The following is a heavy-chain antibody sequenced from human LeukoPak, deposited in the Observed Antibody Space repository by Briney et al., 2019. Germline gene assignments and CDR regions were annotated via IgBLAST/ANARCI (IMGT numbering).Heavy chain of an antibody. D-gene: IGHD3-22*01. CDR2: INQAGSQK. J-gene: IGHJ4*02. CDR1: GFTFSIYW. V-gene: IGHV3-7*01. CDR3: AIHYDSSGYSLDS. Sequence: GGSLRVSCAASGFTFSIYWMTWVRQAPGKGLEWVANINQAGSQKNYLDSVKGRFTISRDNAKNSLYLEMDSLRADDTAVYYCAIHYDSSGYSLDSWGQGTLVTVSS.